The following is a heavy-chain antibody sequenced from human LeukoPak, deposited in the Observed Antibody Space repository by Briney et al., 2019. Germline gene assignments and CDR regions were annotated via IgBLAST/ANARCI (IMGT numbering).Heavy chain of an antibody. Sequence: ASVKVSCKASGYTFTSYYMHWVRQAPGQGLEWMGIINPSGGSTSYAQKFQGRVTMTRDMSTSTVYMELSSLRSEDTAVYYCARDFQPGDTAMTSFDCWGQGTLVTVSS. CDR1: GYTFTSYY. CDR3: ARDFQPGDTAMTSFDC. J-gene: IGHJ4*02. D-gene: IGHD5-18*01. CDR2: INPSGGST. V-gene: IGHV1-46*01.